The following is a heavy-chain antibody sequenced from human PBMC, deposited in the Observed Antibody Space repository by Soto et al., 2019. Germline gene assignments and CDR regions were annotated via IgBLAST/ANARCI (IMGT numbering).Heavy chain of an antibody. Sequence: SGPTLVKPTQTLTLTCTFSGFSLSTSGVGVGWIRQPPGKAQEWLALISWGDDKRYSPSLKSSLTITKDTSKNQVVLTMTNMDPGDTATYYCAPLTRGYIGYGSLDAFDIWGQGTMVTVS. V-gene: IGHV2-5*02. CDR2: ISWGDDK. D-gene: IGHD5-12*01. J-gene: IGHJ3*02. CDR3: APLTRGYIGYGSLDAFDI. CDR1: GFSLSTSGVG.